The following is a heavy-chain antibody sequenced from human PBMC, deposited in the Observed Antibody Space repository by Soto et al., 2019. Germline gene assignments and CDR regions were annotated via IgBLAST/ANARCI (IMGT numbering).Heavy chain of an antibody. Sequence: PGGSLRLSCAASGFNFSSHDIHWVRQAPGKGLEWVAVIWYDGSNKYYADSVKGRFTISRDNSKNTLYLQMNSLRAEDTAVYYCAGDGTGSLYDYWGQGTLVTVSS. D-gene: IGHD1-26*01. V-gene: IGHV3-33*01. CDR3: AGDGTGSLYDY. CDR2: IWYDGSNK. J-gene: IGHJ4*02. CDR1: GFNFSSHD.